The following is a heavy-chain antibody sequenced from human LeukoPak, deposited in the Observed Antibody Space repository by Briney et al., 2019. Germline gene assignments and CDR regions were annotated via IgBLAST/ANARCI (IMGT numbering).Heavy chain of an antibody. V-gene: IGHV1-69*05. CDR2: IIPIFGTA. J-gene: IGHJ4*02. CDR1: GGTFSSYA. CDR3: AVNLYGDYFGC. Sequence: LVKVSCKASGGTFSSYAISWVRQAPGQGLEWMGRIIPIFGTANYAQKFQGRVTITTDESTSTAYMELSSLRSEDTAVYYCAVNLYGDYFGCWGQGTLVTVSS. D-gene: IGHD4-17*01.